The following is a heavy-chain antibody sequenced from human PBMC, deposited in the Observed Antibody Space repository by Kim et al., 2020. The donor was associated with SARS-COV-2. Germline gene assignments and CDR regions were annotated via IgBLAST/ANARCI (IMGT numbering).Heavy chain of an antibody. Sequence: NTQYTQKFQCRVTITRDPSASTIYLELSSLTSEDTAVYYCARGGTYPGYWGQGTLVTVSS. CDR2: NT. D-gene: IGHD1-26*01. CDR3: ARGGTYPGY. J-gene: IGHJ4*02. V-gene: IGHV1-3*01.